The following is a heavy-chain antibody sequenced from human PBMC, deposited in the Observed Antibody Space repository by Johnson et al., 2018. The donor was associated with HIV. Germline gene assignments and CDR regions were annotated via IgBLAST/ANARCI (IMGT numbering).Heavy chain of an antibody. D-gene: IGHD1-14*01. CDR2: ISYDGSNK. CDR1: GFTFSSYA. Sequence: QVLLVESGGGVVQPGRSLRLSCAASGFTFSSYAMHWVRQAPGKGLEWVAVISYDGSNKYYADSVKGRFTISRDNSKNTLYLQMNSLRAEDTAVYYCAKGEDGSHDAFEIGGQGTMVTVSS. CDR3: AKGEDGSHDAFEI. V-gene: IGHV3-30-3*01. J-gene: IGHJ3*02.